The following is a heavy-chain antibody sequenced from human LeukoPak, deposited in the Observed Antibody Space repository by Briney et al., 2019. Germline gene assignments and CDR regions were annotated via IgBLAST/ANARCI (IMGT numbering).Heavy chain of an antibody. CDR3: ARDRAGYSSGWRYFDL. V-gene: IGHV3-23*01. J-gene: IGHJ2*01. CDR1: GFTFSSYG. D-gene: IGHD6-19*01. CDR2: ISGSGGST. Sequence: GGSLRLSCAASGFTFSSYGMSWVRQAPGKGLEWVSAISGSGGSTYYADSVKGRFTISRDNAKNSLYLQMNSLRAEDTAVYYCARDRAGYSSGWRYFDLWGRGTLVTVSS.